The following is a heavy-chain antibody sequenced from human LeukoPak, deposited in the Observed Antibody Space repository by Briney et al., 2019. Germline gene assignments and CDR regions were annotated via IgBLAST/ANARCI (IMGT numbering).Heavy chain of an antibody. J-gene: IGHJ4*02. Sequence: GGSLRLSCAASGFTFSSYSMNWVRQAPGKGLEWVSSISSSSSYIYYADSVKGRFTISRDNAKNSLYLQMNSLRAEDTAVYYCASEAYYDILTFDYWGQGTLVTVSS. V-gene: IGHV3-21*01. CDR1: GFTFSSYS. CDR3: ASEAYYDILTFDY. CDR2: ISSSSSYI. D-gene: IGHD3-9*01.